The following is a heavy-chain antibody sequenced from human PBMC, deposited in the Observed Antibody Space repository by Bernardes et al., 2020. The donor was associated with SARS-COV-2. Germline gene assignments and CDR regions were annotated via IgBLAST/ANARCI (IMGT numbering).Heavy chain of an antibody. D-gene: IGHD3-10*01. CDR1: GFTFDDYA. CDR2: ISWNSGSI. CDR3: ASGLGELGLRHAFDI. Sequence: GWSLRLSCAASGFTFDDYAMHWVRQAPGKGLEWVSGISWNSGSIGYADSVKGRFTISRDNAKNSLYLQMNSLRAEDTALYYCASGLGELGLRHAFDIWGQGTMVTVSS. J-gene: IGHJ3*02. V-gene: IGHV3-9*01.